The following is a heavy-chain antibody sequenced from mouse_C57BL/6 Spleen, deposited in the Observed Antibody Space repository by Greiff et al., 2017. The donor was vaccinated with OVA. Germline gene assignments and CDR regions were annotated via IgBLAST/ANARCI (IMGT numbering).Heavy chain of an antibody. J-gene: IGHJ2*01. D-gene: IGHD2-3*01. CDR2: IYPSDSET. CDR1: GYTFTSYW. V-gene: IGHV1-61*01. Sequence: QVQLQQPGAELVRPGSSVKLSCKASGYTFTSYWMDWVKQRPGQGLEWIGNIYPSDSETHYNQKFKDKATLTVDKSSSTAYMQLSSLTSEGSAVYYCAREGDGYYGYWGQGTTLTVSS. CDR3: AREGDGYYGY.